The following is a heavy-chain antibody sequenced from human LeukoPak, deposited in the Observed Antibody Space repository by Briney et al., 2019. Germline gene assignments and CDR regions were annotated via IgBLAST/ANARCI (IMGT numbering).Heavy chain of an antibody. CDR1: GGSISSYY. CDR2: IHYSGST. Sequence: ASETLSLTCTVSGGSISSYYWSWIRQPLGKGLEWIGYIHYSGSTNYNPSLKSRVTISVDTSKNQFSLKLSSVTAADTAVYYCARDSLVATIAWNYWGQGTLVTVSS. V-gene: IGHV4-59*12. CDR3: ARDSLVATIAWNY. J-gene: IGHJ4*02. D-gene: IGHD5-12*01.